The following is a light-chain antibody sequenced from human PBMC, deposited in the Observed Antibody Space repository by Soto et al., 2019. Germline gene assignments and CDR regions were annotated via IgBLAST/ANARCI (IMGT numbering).Light chain of an antibody. CDR2: DAF. V-gene: IGKV3-20*01. J-gene: IGKJ4*01. CDR3: QQYGRTPLT. Sequence: EIVLTPSPGTLSLSPGERATLSCRASQSVSRNYLAWYQQKPGQAPRLLIYDAFTRATGIPDRFSGSGSGADFTLTINRLEPEDFAVYFCQQYGRTPLTFGGGTKVDIK. CDR1: QSVSRNY.